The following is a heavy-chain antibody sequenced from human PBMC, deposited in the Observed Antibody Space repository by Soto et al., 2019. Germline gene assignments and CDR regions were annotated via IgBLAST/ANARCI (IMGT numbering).Heavy chain of an antibody. J-gene: IGHJ4*02. D-gene: IGHD6-13*01. Sequence: SETLSLTCTVSGGPISSGGYYWSWIRQHPGKGLEWIGYIYYSGSTYYNPSLKSRVTISVDTSKNQFSLKLSSVTAADTAVYYCARVIAAADTLDYWGQGTLVTVSS. CDR2: IYYSGST. V-gene: IGHV4-31*02. CDR1: GGPISSGGYY. CDR3: ARVIAAADTLDY.